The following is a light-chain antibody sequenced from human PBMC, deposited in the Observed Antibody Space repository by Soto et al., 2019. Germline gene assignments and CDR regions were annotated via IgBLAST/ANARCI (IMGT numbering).Light chain of an antibody. J-gene: IGKJ5*01. V-gene: IGKV2-30*02. CDR1: QSLVRSDGIAY. CDR3: MQGTHCPIT. Sequence: DVVMTQSPLSLPVPIGHPDSRXXRAXQSLVRSDGIAYFSWFQQRPGRSPXRLMYKVSNRDSWVPARFSGIGSFTDFALKISRVEAEDVGVYYCMQGTHCPITFGQGTRLVL. CDR2: KVS.